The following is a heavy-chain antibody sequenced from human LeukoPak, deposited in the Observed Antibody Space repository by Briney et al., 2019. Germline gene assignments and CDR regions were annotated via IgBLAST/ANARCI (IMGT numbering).Heavy chain of an antibody. CDR1: GFSLSTSGMC. D-gene: IGHD5-18*01. V-gene: IGHV2-70*11. Sequence: SGPTLVHPTPTLTLTCTFSGFSLSTSGMCVSWIRQPPGKALEWLARIDWDDDKYYSTSLKTRLTISKDTSKNQVVLTMTNMDPVDTATYYCARTYTAMVPYYFDYWGQGTLVTVSS. CDR2: IDWDDDK. J-gene: IGHJ4*02. CDR3: ARTYTAMVPYYFDY.